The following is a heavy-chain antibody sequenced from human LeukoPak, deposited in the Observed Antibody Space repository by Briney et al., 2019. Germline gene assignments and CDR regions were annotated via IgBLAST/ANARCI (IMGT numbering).Heavy chain of an antibody. J-gene: IGHJ4*02. CDR3: AREVDCSGGSCYHFDY. CDR1: GGSISSYY. CDR2: IYYSGST. V-gene: IGHV4-59*01. Sequence: SETLSFTCTVPGGSISSYYWSWIRQPPGKGLEWIGYIYYSGSTNYNPSLKSRVTIPVDTSKNQFSLKLSSVTAADTAVYYCAREVDCSGGSCYHFDYRGQGTLVTVSS. D-gene: IGHD2-15*01.